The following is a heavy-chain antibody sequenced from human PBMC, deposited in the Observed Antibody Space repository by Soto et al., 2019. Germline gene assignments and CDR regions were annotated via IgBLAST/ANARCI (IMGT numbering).Heavy chain of an antibody. CDR3: AGRGCSGGACYPDVFYHHFGLHV. D-gene: IGHD2-15*01. CDR2: ISSSASIL. V-gene: IGHV3-48*03. J-gene: IGHJ6*02. CDR1: EFTFSTYE. Sequence: HPGGSLRLPCPASEFTFSTYEMTWVPLAPGKGLEWGSSISSSASILSYGDPVKVRCTIPRENAKNSLLLQMNSLRAEDTGVYYCAGRGCSGGACYPDVFYHHFGLHVWGQGTTVTVSS.